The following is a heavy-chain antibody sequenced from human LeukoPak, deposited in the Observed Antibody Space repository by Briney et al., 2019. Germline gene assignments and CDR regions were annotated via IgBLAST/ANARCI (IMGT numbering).Heavy chain of an antibody. V-gene: IGHV3-30*07. D-gene: IGHD2-21*02. CDR2: IWYDGSNK. Sequence: GGSLRLSCAASGFTFSSYAMHWVRQAPGRGLEWVAVIWYDGSNKYYADSVKGRFTISRDNSKNTLYLQMNSLRAEDTAVYYCARDYCGGDCYPFDYWGQGTLVTVPS. CDR1: GFTFSSYA. J-gene: IGHJ4*02. CDR3: ARDYCGGDCYPFDY.